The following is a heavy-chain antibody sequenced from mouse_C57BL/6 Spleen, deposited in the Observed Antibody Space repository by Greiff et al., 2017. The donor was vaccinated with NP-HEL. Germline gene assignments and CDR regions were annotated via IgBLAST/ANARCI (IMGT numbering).Heavy chain of an antibody. Sequence: VQLQQPGAELVKPGASVKLSCKASGYTFTSYWMHWVKQRPGQGLEWIGMIHPNSGSTNYNEKFKSKATLTVDKSSSTAYMQLSSLTSEDSAVDYCARTQAGTRYFDYWGQGTTLTVSS. D-gene: IGHD4-1*01. CDR1: GYTFTSYW. CDR3: ARTQAGTRYFDY. CDR2: IHPNSGST. V-gene: IGHV1-64*01. J-gene: IGHJ2*01.